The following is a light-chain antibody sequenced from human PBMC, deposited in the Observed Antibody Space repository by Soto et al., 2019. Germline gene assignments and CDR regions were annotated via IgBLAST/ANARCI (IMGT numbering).Light chain of an antibody. J-gene: IGLJ3*02. CDR3: QVRESPSDHSVV. CDR1: NIGIKA. V-gene: IGLV3-21*02. CDR2: SDR. Sequence: SYELTQPPSVSVAPGQTASITSGGDNIGIKAVHWYKQKAGQAPELVVYSDRDRPSGIPGRFSGANSGSTATLTISRVEAGDEADYYCQVRESPSDHSVVFGGGTKLTVL.